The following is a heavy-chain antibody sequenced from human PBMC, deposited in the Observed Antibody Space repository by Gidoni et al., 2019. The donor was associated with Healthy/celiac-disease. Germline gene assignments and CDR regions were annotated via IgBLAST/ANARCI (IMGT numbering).Heavy chain of an antibody. V-gene: IGHV4-34*01. D-gene: IGHD3-10*01. J-gene: IGHJ1*01. CDR2: INHSGST. CDR1: GGSFSGYY. CDR3: ARTQKLRHYYGSGSRPFQH. Sequence: QVQLQQWGAGLLKPSETLSLTCAVYGGSFSGYYWSWIRQPPGKGLEWIGEINHSGSTNYNPSLKSRVTISVDTSKNQFSLKLSSVTAADTAVYYCARTQKLRHYYGSGSRPFQHWGQGTLVTVSS.